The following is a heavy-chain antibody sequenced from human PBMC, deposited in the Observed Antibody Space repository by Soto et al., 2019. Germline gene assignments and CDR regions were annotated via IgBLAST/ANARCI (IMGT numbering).Heavy chain of an antibody. CDR3: ARRGGYSSSRNDY. Sequence: SETLSLTCAVSSCSISSGGYSWSWIRQSPGKGLEWIGYISHSGSTYYNPSLKSRVTISVDRSKNQFSLKLSSVTAADTAVYYCARRGGYSSSRNDYWGQGTLVTVSS. CDR2: ISHSGST. D-gene: IGHD6-13*01. J-gene: IGHJ4*02. CDR1: SCSISSGGYS. V-gene: IGHV4-30-2*06.